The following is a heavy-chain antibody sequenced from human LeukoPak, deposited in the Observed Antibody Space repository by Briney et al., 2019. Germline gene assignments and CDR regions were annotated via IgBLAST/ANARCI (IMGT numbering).Heavy chain of an antibody. V-gene: IGHV3-53*01. CDR2: IYSGGST. J-gene: IGHJ5*02. CDR1: GFTVSSNY. D-gene: IGHD2-15*01. CDR3: AKDPPNPVVVVAATVGFDP. Sequence: PGGSLRLSCAASGFTVSSNYMSWVRQAPGKGLEWVSVIYSGGSTYYADSVKGRFTISRDNSKNTLYLQMNSLRAEDTAVYYCAKDPPNPVVVVAATVGFDPWGQGTLVTVSS.